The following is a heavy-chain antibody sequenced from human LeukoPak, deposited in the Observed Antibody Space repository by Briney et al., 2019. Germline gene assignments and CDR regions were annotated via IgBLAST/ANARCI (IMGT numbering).Heavy chain of an antibody. D-gene: IGHD2-2*01. J-gene: IGHJ4*02. V-gene: IGHV4-34*01. CDR1: GGSFSGYY. Sequence: SETLSLTCAVSGGSFSGYYWSWIRQPPGKGLEWIWEINHSGSTNYNPSLKSRVTISVDTSKNQFSLKLSSVTAADTAVYYCARGADCSSTSCYLSWGQGTLVTVSS. CDR2: INHSGST. CDR3: ARGADCSSTSCYLS.